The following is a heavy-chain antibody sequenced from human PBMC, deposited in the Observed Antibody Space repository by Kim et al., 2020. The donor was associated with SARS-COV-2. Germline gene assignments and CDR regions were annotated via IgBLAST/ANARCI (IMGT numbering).Heavy chain of an antibody. D-gene: IGHD3-22*01. CDR3: ARDSSGYYYRQGAPLDY. J-gene: IGHJ4*02. V-gene: IGHV1-3*01. CDR2: INAGNGNT. Sequence: ASVKVSCKASGYTFTSYAMHWVRQAPGQRLEWMGWINAGNGNTKYSQKFQGRVTITRDTSASTAYMELSSLRSEDTAVYYCARDSSGYYYRQGAPLDYWGQGTLVTVPS. CDR1: GYTFTSYA.